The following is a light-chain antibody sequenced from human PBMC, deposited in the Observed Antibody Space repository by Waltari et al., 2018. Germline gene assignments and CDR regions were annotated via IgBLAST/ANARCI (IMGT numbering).Light chain of an antibody. V-gene: IGKV4-1*01. CDR3: QQYYGIPT. CDR1: QNVLSSSYNKNH. J-gene: IGKJ1*01. CDR2: WAS. Sequence: DIVMTQSPDSLAVSLGERAPINCRSSQNVLSSSYNKNHLAWYQHKPGQPPKLLVYWASTRESGVPDRFSGSGSGTDFTLSISSLQAEDVAVYYCQQYYGIPTFGQGTKVEVK.